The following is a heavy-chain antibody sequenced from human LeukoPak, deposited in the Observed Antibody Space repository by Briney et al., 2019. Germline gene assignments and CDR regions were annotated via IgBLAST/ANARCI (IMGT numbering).Heavy chain of an antibody. D-gene: IGHD2-8*01. CDR3: ARMMVTYYYYGMDV. J-gene: IGHJ6*02. CDR2: INHSGST. V-gene: IGHV4-34*01. CDR1: SGSFSGYY. Sequence: PETLSLTCAVYSGSFSGYYWSWIRQPPGKGLEWIGEINHSGSTNYNPSLKSRVTISVDTSKNQFSLKLSSVTAADTAVYYCARMMVTYYYYGMDVWGQGTTVTVSS.